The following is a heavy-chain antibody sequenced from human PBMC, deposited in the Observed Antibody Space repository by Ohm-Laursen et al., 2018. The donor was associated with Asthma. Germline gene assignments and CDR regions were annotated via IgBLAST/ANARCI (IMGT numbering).Heavy chain of an antibody. CDR1: GFTFSSYC. V-gene: IGHV3-74*01. J-gene: IGHJ6*02. Sequence: SLRLSCTASGFTFSSYCMHWVRQAPGRGLVWVSRINSDGSSTSYADSVKGRFTISRDNAKNTLYLQMNSLRAEDTAVYYCARDRSYRYGFGDVWGQGTTVTVSS. CDR3: ARDRSYRYGFGDV. CDR2: INSDGSST. D-gene: IGHD5-18*01.